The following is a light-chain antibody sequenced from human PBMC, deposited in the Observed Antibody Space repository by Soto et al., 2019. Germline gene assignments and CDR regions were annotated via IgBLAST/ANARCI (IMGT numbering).Light chain of an antibody. CDR3: SSYTSSSTRV. Sequence: QSALTQPASVSGSPGQSITISCTGTSSDVGGYNYVSWYQQHPGKAPKLRIYEVSNRPSGVSNRFSGSKSGNTASLTISGLQAEDEADYYFSSYTSSSTRVFGGGTKVTVL. CDR2: EVS. J-gene: IGLJ3*02. V-gene: IGLV2-14*01. CDR1: SSDVGGYNY.